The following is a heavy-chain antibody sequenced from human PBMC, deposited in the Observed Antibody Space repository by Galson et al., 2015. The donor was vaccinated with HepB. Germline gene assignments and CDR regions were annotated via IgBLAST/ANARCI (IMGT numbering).Heavy chain of an antibody. D-gene: IGHD2-8*01. CDR1: GFTFSSYA. V-gene: IGHV3-23*01. J-gene: IGHJ4*02. Sequence: SLRLSCAASGFTFSSYAMSWVRQAPGKGLEWVSAISGSGGSTYYADSAKGRFTISRDNSKNTLYLQMNSLRAEDTAVYYCANDIVLMADTRGYFDYWGQGTLVTVSS. CDR3: ANDIVLMADTRGYFDY. CDR2: ISGSGGST.